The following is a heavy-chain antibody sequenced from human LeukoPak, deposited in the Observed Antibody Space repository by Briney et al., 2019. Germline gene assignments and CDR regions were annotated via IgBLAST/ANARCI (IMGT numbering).Heavy chain of an antibody. V-gene: IGHV4-39*01. D-gene: IGHD4-17*01. J-gene: IGHJ6*02. Sequence: SETLSLTCTVSGGSISSSSYYWGWIRQPPGKGLEWIGSIYYSGSTYYNPSLKSRVTISVDTSKNQFSLKLSSVTAADTSVYYCARQGTVTTYYYYNYGMDVWGQGTTVTVSS. CDR1: GGSISSSSYY. CDR2: IYYSGST. CDR3: ARQGTVTTYYYYNYGMDV.